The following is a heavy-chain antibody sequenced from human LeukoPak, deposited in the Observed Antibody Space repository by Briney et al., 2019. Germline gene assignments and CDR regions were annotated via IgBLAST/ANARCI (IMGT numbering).Heavy chain of an antibody. CDR2: INPNSGGT. CDR3: ARTRNVEMATTDLAYFDY. CDR1: GYTFTGYY. Sequence: ASVKVSCKASGYTFTGYYMHWVRQAPGQGLESMGWINPNSGGTNYAQKFQGRVTMTRDTSISTAYMELSRLRSDDTAVYYCARTRNVEMATTDLAYFDYWGQGTLVTVSS. V-gene: IGHV1-2*02. D-gene: IGHD5-24*01. J-gene: IGHJ4*02.